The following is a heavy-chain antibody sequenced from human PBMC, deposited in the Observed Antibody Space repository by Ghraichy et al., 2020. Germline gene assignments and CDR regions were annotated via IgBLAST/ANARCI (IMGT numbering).Heavy chain of an antibody. V-gene: IGHV3-11*01. CDR2: ISSSGSTI. J-gene: IGHJ4*02. CDR3: ARDWGGGYSYGDY. CDR1: GFTFSDYY. Sequence: GESLNISCAASGFTFSDYYMSWIRQAPGKGLEWVSYISSSGSTIYYADSVKGRFTISRDNAKNSLYLQMNSLRAEDTAVYYCARDWGGGYSYGDYWGQGTLVTVSS. D-gene: IGHD5-18*01.